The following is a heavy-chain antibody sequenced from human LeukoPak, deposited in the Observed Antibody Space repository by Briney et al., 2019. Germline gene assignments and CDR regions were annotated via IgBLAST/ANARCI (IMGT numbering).Heavy chain of an antibody. CDR1: GDSVSSNSAA. J-gene: IGHJ4*02. D-gene: IGHD6-13*01. V-gene: IGHV6-1*01. CDR3: ARADSSSWYVRPYYFDY. Sequence: SQTLSLTCAISGDSVSSNSAAWNWIRQSPSRGLEWLGRTYYRSKWYNDYAVSVKSRITINPDTSKSQFSLQLNSVTPEDTAVYYCARADSSSWYVRPYYFDYWGQGTLVTVSS. CDR2: TYYRSKWYN.